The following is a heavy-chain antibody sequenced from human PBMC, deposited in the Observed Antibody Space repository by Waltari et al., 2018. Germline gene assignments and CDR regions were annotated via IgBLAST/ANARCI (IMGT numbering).Heavy chain of an antibody. D-gene: IGHD4-17*01. CDR2: IYTSGST. V-gene: IGHV4-61*02. Sequence: QVQLQESGPGLVKPSQTLSLTCTAPGCSLSSGSYYWSWVRQPAGKGLEWIGRIYTSGSTNYNPSLKSRVTISVDTSKNQFSLKLSSVTAADTAVYYCARGDGDYGDYYYFDYWGQGTLVTVSS. CDR3: ARGDGDYGDYYYFDY. CDR1: GCSLSSGSYY. J-gene: IGHJ4*02.